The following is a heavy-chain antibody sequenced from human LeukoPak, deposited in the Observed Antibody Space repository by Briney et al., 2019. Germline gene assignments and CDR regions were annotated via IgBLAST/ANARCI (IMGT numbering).Heavy chain of an antibody. CDR3: ARDPTGYYYMDV. D-gene: IGHD1-14*01. Sequence: ASVKVSCKASGYTFTSYGISWVRQAPGKGLEWMGWISGYNGNTNYAQKFQGRVTMTRDMSTSTVYMELSSLRSEDTAVYYCARDPTGYYYMDVWGKGTTVTVSS. CDR1: GYTFTSYG. CDR2: ISGYNGNT. J-gene: IGHJ6*03. V-gene: IGHV1-18*01.